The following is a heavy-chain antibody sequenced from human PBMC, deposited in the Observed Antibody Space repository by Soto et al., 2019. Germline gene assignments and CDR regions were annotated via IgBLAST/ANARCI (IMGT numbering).Heavy chain of an antibody. CDR1: GVTFSSYA. CDR2: ISGSDDST. J-gene: IGHJ4*02. CDR3: AKRSRSSTFDY. Sequence: EVQLLESGGGLVQPGESLRLSCEASGVTFSSYAMSWVRQAPGKGLEWVSVISGSDDSTYYADSVKGRFTISRDKSKNTLYLQMNSLRDEDTAVYYCAKRSRSSTFDYWGQGALVTVSS. V-gene: IGHV3-23*01. D-gene: IGHD6-6*01.